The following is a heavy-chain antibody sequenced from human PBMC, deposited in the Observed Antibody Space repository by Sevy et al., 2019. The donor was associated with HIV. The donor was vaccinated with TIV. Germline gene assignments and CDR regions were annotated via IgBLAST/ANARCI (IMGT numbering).Heavy chain of an antibody. V-gene: IGHV3-33*01. CDR3: ARDLEFYDYGDYGPAFMPDY. D-gene: IGHD4-17*01. CDR2: IWFDESNT. J-gene: IGHJ4*02. CDR1: GFTFSTYG. Sequence: GSLRLSCAASGFTFSTYGMHWVRQAPGKGLEWVAVIWFDESNTYYADSVKGRFPISRDIAKNTLHLQMNSLRAEDTAVYYCARDLEFYDYGDYGPAFMPDYWGQGTLVTVSS.